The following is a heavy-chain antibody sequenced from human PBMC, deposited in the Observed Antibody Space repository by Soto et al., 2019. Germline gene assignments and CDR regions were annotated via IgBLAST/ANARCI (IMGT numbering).Heavy chain of an antibody. CDR1: GFTFSTYA. V-gene: IGHV3-23*01. D-gene: IGHD1-26*01. CDR2: IGPSGDIT. J-gene: IGHJ4*02. CDR3: VAISRYSGWSGDY. Sequence: EVQVLESGGDLVQPGGSLRLSCAASGFTFSTYAMSWVRQAPGKGLEWGSAIGPSGDITYYADSVKGRFTSSRDNSKNTLFLQMSSLRAEDTAVYYCVAISRYSGWSGDYWCQGTLVTVSS.